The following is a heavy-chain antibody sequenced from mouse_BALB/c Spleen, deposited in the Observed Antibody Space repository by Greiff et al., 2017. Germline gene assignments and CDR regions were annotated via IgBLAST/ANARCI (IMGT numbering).Heavy chain of an antibody. CDR3: ARASSYGKYAMDY. CDR2: INPSSGYT. V-gene: IGHV1-4*01. CDR1: GYTFTSYT. Sequence: QVQLQQSGAELARPGASVKMSCKASGYTFTSYTMHWVQQRPGQGLEWIGYINPSSGYTNYNQKFKDKATLTADKSSSTAYMQLSSLTSEDAAVYYCARASSYGKYAMDYWGQGTSVTVSS. D-gene: IGHD2-1*01. J-gene: IGHJ4*01.